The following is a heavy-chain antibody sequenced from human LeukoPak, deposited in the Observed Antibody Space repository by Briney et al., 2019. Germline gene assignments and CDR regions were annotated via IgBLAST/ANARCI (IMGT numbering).Heavy chain of an antibody. D-gene: IGHD6-6*01. Sequence: ASVKVSCKASGYTFTSYGISWVRQAPGQGLEWMGWISAYNGNTNYAQKLQGRVTMTTDTPTSTAYMELRSLRSDDTAVYYCARAAARTSHFDYWGQGTLVTVSS. CDR1: GYTFTSYG. CDR3: ARAAARTSHFDY. V-gene: IGHV1-18*01. CDR2: ISAYNGNT. J-gene: IGHJ4*02.